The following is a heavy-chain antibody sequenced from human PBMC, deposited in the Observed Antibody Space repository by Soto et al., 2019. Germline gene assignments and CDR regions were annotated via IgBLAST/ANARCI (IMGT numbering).Heavy chain of an antibody. V-gene: IGHV1-18*01. Sequence: ASVKVSCKASGYTFTSYGISWVRQAPGQGLEWMGWISAYNGNTNYAQKLQGRVTMTTDTSTSTAYMELRSLRSDDTAVYYCAREGCSGGSCYPAVWYYYYGMDVWGQGTTVTVSS. D-gene: IGHD2-15*01. J-gene: IGHJ6*02. CDR1: GYTFTSYG. CDR3: AREGCSGGSCYPAVWYYYYGMDV. CDR2: ISAYNGNT.